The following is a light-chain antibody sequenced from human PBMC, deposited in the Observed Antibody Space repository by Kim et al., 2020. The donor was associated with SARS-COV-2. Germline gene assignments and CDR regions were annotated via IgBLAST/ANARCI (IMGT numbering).Light chain of an antibody. V-gene: IGKV3-15*01. Sequence: ATLSVSPVERATLSCKASQSVSSNLAWYQQKPGQAPRLLIYGASTRATGIPARFSGSGSGTEFTLTISSLQSEDFAVYYCQQYKTFGQGTKVDIK. J-gene: IGKJ1*01. CDR2: GAS. CDR1: QSVSSN. CDR3: QQYKT.